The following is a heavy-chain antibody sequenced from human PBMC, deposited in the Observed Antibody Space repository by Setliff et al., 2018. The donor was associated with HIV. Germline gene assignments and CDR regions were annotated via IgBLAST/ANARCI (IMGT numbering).Heavy chain of an antibody. Sequence: ASVKVSCKSSGHTLSGYFIHWVRQAPGQGPEWMGWISPHSGATNYAQKLQGRVTLTRDASITTAYMELNSLRSDDTAMYYCASDRLYCSRGSCYPNWFDSWGQGTLVTVSS. CDR3: ASDRLYCSRGSCYPNWFDS. CDR1: GHTLSGYF. CDR2: ISPHSGAT. J-gene: IGHJ5*01. D-gene: IGHD2-15*01. V-gene: IGHV1-2*02.